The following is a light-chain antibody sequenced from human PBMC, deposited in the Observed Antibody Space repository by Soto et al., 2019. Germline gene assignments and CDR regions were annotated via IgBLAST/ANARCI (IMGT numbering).Light chain of an antibody. V-gene: IGKV3-15*01. CDR1: QSVYSS. Sequence: ETVMTQSPATLSVSPGERATLSCRASQSVYSSLAWYQQKPGQAPRLLIYGASTRATGFPARFSGSGSGTEFTLTISSLQSEDFAVYYCQQYNNWPPITCGQGTRLEIK. J-gene: IGKJ5*01. CDR2: GAS. CDR3: QQYNNWPPIT.